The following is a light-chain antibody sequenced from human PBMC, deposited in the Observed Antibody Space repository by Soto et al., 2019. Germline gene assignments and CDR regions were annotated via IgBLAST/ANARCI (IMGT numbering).Light chain of an antibody. CDR2: GAS. CDR1: QSVSNNY. J-gene: IGKJ5*01. Sequence: EIVLTQSPGTLSLSPGERATLSCRASQSVSNNYLAWYQQKPGQAPRLLIYGASNRATGIPDRFSGSGSGTDFTLTISSLEPEDFAVYYCQQRSNWQITFGQGTRLENK. CDR3: QQRSNWQIT. V-gene: IGKV3D-20*02.